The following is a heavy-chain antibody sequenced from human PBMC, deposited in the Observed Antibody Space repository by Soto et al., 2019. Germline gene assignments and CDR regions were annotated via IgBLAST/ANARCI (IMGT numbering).Heavy chain of an antibody. CDR3: ARGTNLRCFD. Sequence: QVQLQQWGAGLLKPSETLSLTCAAYGGSFGAYYWTWIRQPPGKGLEWIGEINHSGSTNYNPSLESRVTISVDTSKHQFSLKLSSVTAADTAVYYCARGTNLRCFDWGQGTLVTVSS. CDR2: INHSGST. J-gene: IGHJ4*02. D-gene: IGHD3-9*01. V-gene: IGHV4-34*01. CDR1: GGSFGAYY.